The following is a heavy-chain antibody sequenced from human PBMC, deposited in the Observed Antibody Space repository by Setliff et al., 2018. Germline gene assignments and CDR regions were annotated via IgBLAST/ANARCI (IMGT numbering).Heavy chain of an antibody. CDR1: GYTFTDYY. J-gene: IGHJ6*03. D-gene: IGHD3-9*01. CDR2: INPNSSGT. CDR3: ARDPLPKHYDVVTGYYSAPNYYYMDV. Sequence: ASVKVSCKASGYTFTDYYMHWVRQAPGQGLEWMGWINPNSSGTNSAQKFQGRVTMTRDTSISAAYMELITLRSDDTALYYCARDPLPKHYDVVTGYYSAPNYYYMDVWGKGTTVTVSS. V-gene: IGHV1-2*02.